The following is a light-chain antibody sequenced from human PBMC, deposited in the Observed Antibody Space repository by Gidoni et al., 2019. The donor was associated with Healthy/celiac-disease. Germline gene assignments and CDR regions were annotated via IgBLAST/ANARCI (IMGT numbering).Light chain of an antibody. CDR2: KAS. Sequence: DIQMTQSPSTLSASVGDRVTITCRASQSISSWLAWYQQKPGKAPKLLIYKASSLDSGVPSRFSGSGSGTEFTLTISSLQPDDFATYYCQQYNSYPTTFGGGTKVEIK. V-gene: IGKV1-5*03. J-gene: IGKJ4*01. CDR1: QSISSW. CDR3: QQYNSYPTT.